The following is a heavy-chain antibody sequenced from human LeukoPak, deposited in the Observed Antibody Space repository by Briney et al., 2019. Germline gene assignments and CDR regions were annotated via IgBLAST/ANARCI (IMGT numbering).Heavy chain of an antibody. J-gene: IGHJ4*02. CDR1: GLNLSTYG. CDR3: TKDLAQMGAIPYYFDY. CDR2: IRYDGSDK. V-gene: IGHV3-30*02. Sequence: PGGSLRLSCATSGLNLSTYGMHWVRQAPGKGLEWVAFIRYDGSDKYNADSVKGRFTISRDNSKSTLYLQMNSLRAEDTAVYYCTKDLAQMGAIPYYFDYWGQGTLVTVSS. D-gene: IGHD1-26*01.